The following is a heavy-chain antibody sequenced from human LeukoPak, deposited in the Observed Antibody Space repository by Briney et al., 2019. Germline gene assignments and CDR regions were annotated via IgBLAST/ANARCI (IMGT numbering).Heavy chain of an antibody. D-gene: IGHD4-23*01. J-gene: IGHJ3*02. Sequence: GGSLRLSCTVSGFTVSSNSMNWVRQAPGKGLEWVSYIGSSGSTVYYADSVKGRFTISRDNAKNSLYMQMESLRDEDTAIYYCARDTLEYSNSPDALDIWGQGTMVTVSS. V-gene: IGHV3-48*02. CDR3: ARDTLEYSNSPDALDI. CDR2: IGSSGSTV. CDR1: GFTVSSNS.